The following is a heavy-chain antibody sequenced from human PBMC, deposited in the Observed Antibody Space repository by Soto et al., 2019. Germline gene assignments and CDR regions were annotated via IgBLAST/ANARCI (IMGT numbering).Heavy chain of an antibody. CDR2: IWYDGSNK. CDR1: GFTFSSYG. V-gene: IGHV3-33*01. J-gene: IGHJ4*02. CDR3: ARTYGVRYFDWFGNDY. Sequence: QVPLVESGGGVVQPGRSLRLSCAASGFTFSSYGMHWVRQAPGKGLEWVAVIWYDGSNKYYADSVKGRFTISRDNSKTTRYLQMNSLRAEDTAVYYCARTYGVRYFDWFGNDYWGQGTLVTVSS. D-gene: IGHD3-9*01.